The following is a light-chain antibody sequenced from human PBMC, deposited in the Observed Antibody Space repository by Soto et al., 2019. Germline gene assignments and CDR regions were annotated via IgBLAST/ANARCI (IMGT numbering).Light chain of an antibody. J-gene: IGKJ5*01. Sequence: EIVLTPSPGTLSLSPGESATLSCRASQSVSTNLAWYQQRPGQAPRLLIYGASARATGIPARFSGSGSGTEFTLTISSLQSEDFAVYYCHQYNIWRTFGQGTRLEIK. V-gene: IGKV3-15*01. CDR2: GAS. CDR1: QSVSTN. CDR3: HQYNIWRT.